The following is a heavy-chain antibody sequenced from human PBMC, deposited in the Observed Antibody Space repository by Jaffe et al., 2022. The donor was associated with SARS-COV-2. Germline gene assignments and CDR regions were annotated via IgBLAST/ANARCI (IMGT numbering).Heavy chain of an antibody. J-gene: IGHJ5*02. D-gene: IGHD3-16*01. Sequence: QLQLQESGPGLVKPSETLSLTCTVSGGSISNSAYNWGWIRQPPGKGLEWIGSISHSGSTYYNPSLKSRVTVSVDTSKNQFSLKLSSVTAADAAVYYCASPRRPGSYAYFDPWGQGTLVTVSS. CDR2: ISHSGST. V-gene: IGHV4-39*01. CDR3: ASPRRPGSYAYFDP. CDR1: GGSISNSAYN.